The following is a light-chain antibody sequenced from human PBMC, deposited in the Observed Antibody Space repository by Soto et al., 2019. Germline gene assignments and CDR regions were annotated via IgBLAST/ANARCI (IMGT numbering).Light chain of an antibody. Sequence: QSVLTQPPSVSGAPGQRVTISCTGSSSHIGAGYDVHWYQQLPGTAPKLLIYGNSNRPSGVPDRFSGSKSGTSASLAITGLQAEDEADYYGQSYDSSLSVYVVFGGGTKLTVL. CDR2: GNS. V-gene: IGLV1-40*01. CDR1: SSHIGAGYD. CDR3: QSYDSSLSVYVV. J-gene: IGLJ2*01.